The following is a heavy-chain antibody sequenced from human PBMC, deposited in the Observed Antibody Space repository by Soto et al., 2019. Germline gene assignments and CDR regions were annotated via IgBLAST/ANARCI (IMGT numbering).Heavy chain of an antibody. J-gene: IGHJ4*02. Sequence: PGGSLRLSCVVTGLTFDDFAMHWVRQSPGKGLEWVSGITWNSRVLAYADSVKGRFTISRDNARNSLYLQMDSLRDEDTALYYCAKGRYDFWSPYYFDSWGQGTMVTVSS. D-gene: IGHD3-3*01. CDR3: AKGRYDFWSPYYFDS. CDR2: ITWNSRVL. V-gene: IGHV3-9*01. CDR1: GLTFDDFA.